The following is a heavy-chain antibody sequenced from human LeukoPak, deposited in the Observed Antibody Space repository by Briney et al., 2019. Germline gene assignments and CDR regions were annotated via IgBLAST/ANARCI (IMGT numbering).Heavy chain of an antibody. D-gene: IGHD3-3*01. CDR2: ISGSGGST. Sequence: PGGSLRLSCAASGFTFSSYAMSWVRQAPGKGLEWVSAISGSGGSTYYADSVKGRSTISRDNSKNTLYLQMNSLRAEDTAVYYCAKDYDHQYYFDYWGQGTLVTVSS. CDR3: AKDYDHQYYFDY. J-gene: IGHJ4*02. CDR1: GFTFSSYA. V-gene: IGHV3-23*01.